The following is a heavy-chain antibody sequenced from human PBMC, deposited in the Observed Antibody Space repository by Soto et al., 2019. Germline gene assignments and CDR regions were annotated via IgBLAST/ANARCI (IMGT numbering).Heavy chain of an antibody. V-gene: IGHV5-51*01. Sequence: GESLKISFKGSGYSFTSYWIGWVRQMPGKGLEWMGIIYPGDSDTRYSPSFQGQVTISADKSISTAYLQWSSLKASDTAMYYCARGLAMNYYDSSGYFHGYYGMDVWGQGTTVTVSS. CDR2: IYPGDSDT. CDR1: GYSFTSYW. CDR3: ARGLAMNYYDSSGYFHGYYGMDV. J-gene: IGHJ6*02. D-gene: IGHD3-22*01.